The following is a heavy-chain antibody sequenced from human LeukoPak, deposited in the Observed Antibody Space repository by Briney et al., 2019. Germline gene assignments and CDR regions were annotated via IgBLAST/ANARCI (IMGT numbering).Heavy chain of an antibody. J-gene: IGHJ4*02. CDR1: GGSISSSSYY. Sequence: SETLSLTCTVSGGSISSSSYYWGWIRQPPGKGLEWIGSIYYSGSTYNNPSLKSRVTISVDTSKNQFSLKLSSVTAADTAVYYCARQKHSLFDYWGQGTLVTVSS. CDR2: IYYSGST. CDR3: ARQKHSLFDY. D-gene: IGHD2-15*01. V-gene: IGHV4-39*01.